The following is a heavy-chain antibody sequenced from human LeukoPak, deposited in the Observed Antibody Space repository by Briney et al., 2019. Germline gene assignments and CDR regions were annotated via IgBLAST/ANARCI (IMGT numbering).Heavy chain of an antibody. CDR2: LTDSGGST. CDR1: GFTFSSCA. D-gene: IGHD2-15*01. CDR3: AKVGPRCSGGSCYSRYYFDY. V-gene: IGHV3-23*01. J-gene: IGHJ4*02. Sequence: GGSLRLSCAASGFTFSSCAMSWVRQAPGKGLEWVSSLTDSGGSTYYADSVRGRFTISRDNSKNTLYLQMNSLRAEDTAVYHCAKVGPRCSGGSCYSRYYFDYWGQGTLVTVSS.